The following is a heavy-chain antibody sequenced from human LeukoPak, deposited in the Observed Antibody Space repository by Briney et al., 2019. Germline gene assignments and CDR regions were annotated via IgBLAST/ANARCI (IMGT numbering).Heavy chain of an antibody. D-gene: IGHD5-24*01. CDR1: GYTCTGYY. Sequence: GASVKVSCKASGYTCTGYYMNWVRQAPGQGLEWMGRINPNTGGTNYAQNFQGSVTMTRDTSITTVYMELSRLRSDDTAVYYCARVGDGLNDGFDIWGQGTMVTVSS. CDR3: ARVGDGLNDGFDI. V-gene: IGHV1-2*06. CDR2: INPNTGGT. J-gene: IGHJ3*02.